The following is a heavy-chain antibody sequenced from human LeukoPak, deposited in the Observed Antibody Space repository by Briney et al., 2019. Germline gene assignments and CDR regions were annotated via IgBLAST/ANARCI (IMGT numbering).Heavy chain of an antibody. V-gene: IGHV4-4*07. CDR3: ARDTIAVAGNNWFDP. J-gene: IGHJ5*02. D-gene: IGHD6-19*01. CDR2: IYSSGST. Sequence: SETLSLTCTVSGGSISRYYWSWIRQPAGKGLEWIGRIYSSGSTKHNPSLRSRVTMSVDTSKNQFSLKLSSVTAADTAVYYCARDTIAVAGNNWFDPWGQGTLVTVSS. CDR1: GGSISRYY.